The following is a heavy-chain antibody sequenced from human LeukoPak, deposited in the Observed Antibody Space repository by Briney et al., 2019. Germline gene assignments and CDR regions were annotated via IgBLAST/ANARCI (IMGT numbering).Heavy chain of an antibody. J-gene: IGHJ4*02. V-gene: IGHV4-61*01. Sequence: SETLSLTCTVSGGSVSSGSYYWRWIRQPPGKGLEWIGYIYYSGSTNYNPSLKSRVTISVDTSKNQFSLKLSSVTAADTAVYYCARAVSGTVYTWIRAFDYWGQGTLVTVSS. D-gene: IGHD5-18*01. CDR3: ARAVSGTVYTWIRAFDY. CDR2: IYYSGST. CDR1: GGSVSSGSYY.